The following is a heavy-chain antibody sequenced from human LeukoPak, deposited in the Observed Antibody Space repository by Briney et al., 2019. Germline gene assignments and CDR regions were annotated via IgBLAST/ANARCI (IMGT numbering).Heavy chain of an antibody. Sequence: GASVKVSCKASGYTFTGYYMHWVRQAPGQGLEWMGRVNPNSGGTNYAQKFQGRVTMTTDTSITTAYMELSRLRSDDTAVYYCARWPQDRYSLFDYWGQGTLVTVSS. J-gene: IGHJ4*02. CDR2: VNPNSGGT. V-gene: IGHV1-2*06. CDR1: GYTFTGYY. CDR3: ARWPQDRYSLFDY. D-gene: IGHD5-24*01.